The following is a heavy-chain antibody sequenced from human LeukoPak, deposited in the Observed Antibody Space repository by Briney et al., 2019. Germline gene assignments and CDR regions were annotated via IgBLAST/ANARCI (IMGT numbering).Heavy chain of an antibody. V-gene: IGHV4-61*01. CDR1: GGSISSGSYS. Sequence: PSETLSLTCAVSGGSISSGSYSWSWIRQPPGKGLEWIGSIYHSGSTNYNPSLKSRVTISVDTSKNQFSLKLSSVTAADTAVYYCARASVTYYYYYYMDVWGKGTTVTVSS. J-gene: IGHJ6*03. CDR3: ARASVTYYYYYYMDV. D-gene: IGHD4-11*01. CDR2: IYHSGST.